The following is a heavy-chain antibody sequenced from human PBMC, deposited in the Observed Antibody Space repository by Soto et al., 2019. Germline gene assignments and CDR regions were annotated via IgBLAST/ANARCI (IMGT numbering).Heavy chain of an antibody. D-gene: IGHD3-3*01. CDR2: IKQDGSEK. V-gene: IGHV3-7*01. CDR1: GFTFSSYW. Sequence: EVQLVESGGGLVQPGGSLRLSCAASGFTFSSYWMSWVLQAPGKGLEWVANIKQDGSEKYYVDSVKGGFTISRDNAKNSLYLQMNSLRDEDSAVYYCARETSPSYDFWSGYYTGTVVGYYMDVWGKGTTVTVSS. J-gene: IGHJ6*03. CDR3: ARETSPSYDFWSGYYTGTVVGYYMDV.